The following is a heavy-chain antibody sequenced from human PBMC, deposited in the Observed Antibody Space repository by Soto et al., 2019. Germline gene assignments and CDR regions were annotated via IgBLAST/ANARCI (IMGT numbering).Heavy chain of an antibody. Sequence: SESLALTCTVSGGSIRSSGYYWGWIRQAPGKGLEWIGNIYSDGRTYYNPSLRSRVALAIGTSQNQFSLKLTSVDASDTAIYYCATQKSSSAAHSYGMDVWGVGTTVTVSS. V-gene: IGHV4-39*01. CDR1: GGSIRSSGYY. CDR3: ATQKSSSAAHSYGMDV. CDR2: IYSDGRT. J-gene: IGHJ6*04. D-gene: IGHD6-25*01.